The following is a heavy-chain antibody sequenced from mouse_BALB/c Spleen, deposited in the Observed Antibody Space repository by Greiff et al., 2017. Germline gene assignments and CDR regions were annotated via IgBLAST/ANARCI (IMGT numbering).Heavy chain of an antibody. V-gene: IGHV5-6-5*01. CDR1: GFTFSSYA. CDR3: ARGRVTTADYFDY. CDR2: ISSGGST. Sequence: DVKLVESGGGLVKPGGSLKLSCAASGFTFSSYAMSWVRQTPEKRLEWVASISSGGSTYYPDSVKGRFTISRDNARNILYLQMSSLRSEDTAMYYCARGRVTTADYFDYWGQGTTLTVSS. J-gene: IGHJ2*01. D-gene: IGHD1-2*01.